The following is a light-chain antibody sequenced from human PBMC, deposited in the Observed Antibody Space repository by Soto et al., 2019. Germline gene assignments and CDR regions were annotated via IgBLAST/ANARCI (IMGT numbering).Light chain of an antibody. V-gene: IGKV2-30*02. CDR3: MQGTHWTIT. CDR1: PSLVHSDGIAY. J-gene: IGKJ5*01. CDR2: KVS. Sequence: VVLTQSPLSLPVTLGKPASISCRSNPSLVHSDGIAYFSWFQQRQGRSPRXXIYKVSNRDSGVPARFSGSVSGTDGAMKISRVEAEDGGVYYCMQGTHWTITFGQGTRLEIK.